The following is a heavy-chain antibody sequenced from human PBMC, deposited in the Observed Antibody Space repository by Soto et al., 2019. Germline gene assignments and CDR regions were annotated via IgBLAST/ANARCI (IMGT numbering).Heavy chain of an antibody. V-gene: IGHV1-3*01. CDR2: INAGNGNT. J-gene: IGHJ6*02. CDR3: ARSAVTLYYYYGMDV. Sequence: QVQLVQSGAEVKKPGASVKVSCKASGYTFTSYAMHWVRQAPGQRLEWMGWINAGNGNTKYSQKFQGRVTITRDTSASTAYMELSSLRSEDTAVYYCARSAVTLYYYYGMDVWGQVTTVTVSS. CDR1: GYTFTSYA. D-gene: IGHD2-21*02.